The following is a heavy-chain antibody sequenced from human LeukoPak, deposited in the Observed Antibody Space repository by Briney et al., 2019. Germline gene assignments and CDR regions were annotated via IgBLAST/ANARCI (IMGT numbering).Heavy chain of an antibody. J-gene: IGHJ6*02. V-gene: IGHV4-31*03. CDR2: IYYSGST. CDR3: ARDRTLCSSTSCYSYYYYGMDV. D-gene: IGHD2-2*01. CDR1: GGSISSGGYY. Sequence: PSQSLSLTCTVSGGSISSGGYYWSWIRQHPGKGLEWIGYIYYSGSTYYNPSLKSRVTISVDTSKNQFSLELSSVTAADTAVYYCARDRTLCSSTSCYSYYYYGMDVWGQGTTVTVSS.